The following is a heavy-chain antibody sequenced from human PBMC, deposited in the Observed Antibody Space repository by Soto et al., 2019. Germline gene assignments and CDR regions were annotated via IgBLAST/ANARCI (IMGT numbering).Heavy chain of an antibody. CDR1: GFTFSSYS. D-gene: IGHD4-4*01. J-gene: IGHJ6*02. Sequence: PGGSLRLSCAASGFTFSSYSMNWVRQAPGKGLEWVSSLSSSSSYIYYADSVKGRFTLSRDNAKNSLYLQMNSLRAEDTAVYYCARDRFSNYLYYYYYGMDVWGQGTTVTVSS. CDR3: ARDRFSNYLYYYYYGMDV. CDR2: LSSSSSYI. V-gene: IGHV3-21*01.